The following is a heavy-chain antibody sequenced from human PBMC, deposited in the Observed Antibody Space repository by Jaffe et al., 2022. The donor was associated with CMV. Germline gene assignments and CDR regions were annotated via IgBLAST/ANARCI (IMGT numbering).Heavy chain of an antibody. J-gene: IGHJ5*02. Sequence: QVQLQESGPGLVKPSETLSLTCTVSGGSISSYYWSWIRQPPGKGLEWIGYIYYSGSTNYNPSLKSRVTISVDTSKNQFSLKLSSVTAADTAVYYCARGDYGDINWFDPWGQGTLVTVSS. V-gene: IGHV4-59*01. D-gene: IGHD4-17*01. CDR1: GGSISSYY. CDR2: IYYSGST. CDR3: ARGDYGDINWFDP.